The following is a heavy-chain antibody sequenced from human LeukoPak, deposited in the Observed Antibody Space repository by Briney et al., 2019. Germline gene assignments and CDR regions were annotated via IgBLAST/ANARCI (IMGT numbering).Heavy chain of an antibody. D-gene: IGHD3-10*01. CDR3: AKDRLWFGESVYGMDV. CDR2: ISYDGSYK. V-gene: IGHV3-30*18. J-gene: IGHJ6*02. CDR1: RFSFSSYG. Sequence: GGSLRLSCEAPRFSFSSYGFHWVRQAPGKGLEWVALISYDGSYKYYADSVKGRFTISRDDSKNTLFLQMNSLRSEDMAIYYCAKDRLWFGESVYGMDVWGQGTTVTVSS.